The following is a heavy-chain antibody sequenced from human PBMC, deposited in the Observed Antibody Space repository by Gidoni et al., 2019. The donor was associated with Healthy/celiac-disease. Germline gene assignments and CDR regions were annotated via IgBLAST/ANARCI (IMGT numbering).Heavy chain of an antibody. CDR2: IIAIFGTA. V-gene: IGHV1-69*01. J-gene: IGHJ4*02. CDR1: GGPFRSYA. CDR3: AREYSSSWSGGGYFDY. Sequence: QAQLVQSGAEVKKSGSSVKVSCKASGGPFRSYAIGWVGQAHGQGREGLGGIIAIFGTANYAQKFQGRVTSTAYESTSTAYMGLMSLRSEDTAVYYCAREYSSSWSGGGYFDYWGQGTLVTVSS. D-gene: IGHD6-13*01.